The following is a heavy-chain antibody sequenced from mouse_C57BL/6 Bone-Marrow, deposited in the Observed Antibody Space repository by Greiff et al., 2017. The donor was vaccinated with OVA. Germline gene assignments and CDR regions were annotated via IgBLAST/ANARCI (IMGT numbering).Heavy chain of an antibody. CDR2: IYPGGGYT. CDR1: GYTFTNYW. V-gene: IGHV1-63*01. D-gene: IGHD1-1*01. CDR3: ARWGYGQRY. Sequence: QVQLQQSGAELVRPGTSVKMSCKASGYTFTNYWIGWAKQRPGHGLEWIGDIYPGGGYTNYNEKFKGKATLTADKSSSTAYMELRSLTSEDSAVYFCARWGYGQRYWGQGTTLTVSS. J-gene: IGHJ2*01.